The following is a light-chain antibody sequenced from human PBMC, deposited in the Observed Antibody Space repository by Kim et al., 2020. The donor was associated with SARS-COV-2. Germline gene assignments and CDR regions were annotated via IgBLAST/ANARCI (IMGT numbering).Light chain of an antibody. CDR3: QQLNSYPRLT. V-gene: IGKV1-9*01. J-gene: IGKJ4*01. CDR2: AAS. CDR1: QGISSY. Sequence: DIQLTQSPSFLSASVGVRVTITCRASQGISSYLAWYQQKPGKAPKLLIYAASTLQSGVPSRFSGSGSGTEFTLTISSLQPEDFATYYWQQLNSYPRLTFGGGNKLEI.